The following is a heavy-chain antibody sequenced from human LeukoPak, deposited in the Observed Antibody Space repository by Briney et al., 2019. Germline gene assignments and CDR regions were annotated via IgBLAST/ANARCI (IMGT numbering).Heavy chain of an antibody. D-gene: IGHD3-22*01. CDR1: GFTFSSYG. Sequence: GGSLRLSCAASGFTFSSYGMNWVRQAPGKGLEWVSSISGSSIYKYYADSVKGRFTISRDNAKNSLYLQMNSLRAEDTAVYYCARGQPNSSGYYYVDGDAFDIWGQGTMVTVSS. V-gene: IGHV3-21*04. CDR2: ISGSSIYK. CDR3: ARGQPNSSGYYYVDGDAFDI. J-gene: IGHJ3*02.